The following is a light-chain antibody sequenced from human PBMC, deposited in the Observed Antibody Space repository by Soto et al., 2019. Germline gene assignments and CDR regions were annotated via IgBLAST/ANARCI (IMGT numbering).Light chain of an antibody. J-gene: IGKJ1*01. Sequence: DIEMTQSPSSLSASVGDRVIITCRASHDISDYLNWYQQKPGKAPELLIFAASSLQSGVPSRFSGSGSGTDFTLTISSLQPEDFATYYCQQSGDTPPWTFGQGTKVEIK. CDR1: HDISDY. CDR2: AAS. CDR3: QQSGDTPPWT. V-gene: IGKV1-39*01.